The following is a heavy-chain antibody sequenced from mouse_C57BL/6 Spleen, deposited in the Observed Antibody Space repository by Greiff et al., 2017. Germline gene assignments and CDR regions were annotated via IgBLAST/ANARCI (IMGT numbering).Heavy chain of an antibody. J-gene: IGHJ3*01. Sequence: QVQLQQPGAELVKPGASVKLSCKASGYTFTSYWMHWVKQRPGQGLEWIGMIHPTSGSTNYNEKFKIKATLTVDKSSSTAYMQLSSLTSEDSAVYYCARGDGYYTWFAYWGQGTLVTVSA. CDR1: GYTFTSYW. V-gene: IGHV1-64*01. CDR3: ARGDGYYTWFAY. CDR2: IHPTSGST. D-gene: IGHD2-3*01.